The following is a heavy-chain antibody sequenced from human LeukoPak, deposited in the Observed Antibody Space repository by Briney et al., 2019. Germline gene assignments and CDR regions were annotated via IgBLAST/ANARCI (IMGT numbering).Heavy chain of an antibody. Sequence: SETLSLTCTVSGGSISSGSYYWSWIRQAAGKGLEWIGRIYTSGSTNYNPSLKSRVTISVDTPKNQFSLKLSSVTAADTAVYNCARIPAAIGIYYYYYMDVWGKGTTVTVYS. D-gene: IGHD2-2*01. CDR2: IYTSGST. V-gene: IGHV4-61*02. J-gene: IGHJ6*03. CDR3: ARIPAAIGIYYYYYMDV. CDR1: GGSISSGSYY.